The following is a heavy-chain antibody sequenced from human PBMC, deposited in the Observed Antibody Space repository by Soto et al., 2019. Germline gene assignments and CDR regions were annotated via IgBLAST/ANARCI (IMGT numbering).Heavy chain of an antibody. V-gene: IGHV3-30-3*01. J-gene: IGHJ3*02. CDR1: GFTFSSYA. Sequence: PGGSLRLSCAASGFTFSSYAMHWVRQAPGKGLEWVAVISYDGSNKYYADSVKGRFTISRDNSKNTLYLQMNSLRAEDTAVYYCAREGFHGDYGAFDIWGQGTTVTVSS. CDR3: AREGFHGDYGAFDI. D-gene: IGHD4-17*01. CDR2: ISYDGSNK.